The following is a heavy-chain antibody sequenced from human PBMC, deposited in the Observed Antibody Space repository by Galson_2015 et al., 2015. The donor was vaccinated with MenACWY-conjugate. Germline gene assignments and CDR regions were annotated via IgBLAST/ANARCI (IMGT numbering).Heavy chain of an antibody. CDR2: IDWDDDK. J-gene: IGHJ4*02. D-gene: IGHD3-22*01. CDR1: GFALSPIGMG. V-gene: IGHV2-70*04. Sequence: PALVLHTQTLTWSCTFSGFALSPIGMGVSWIRQPPGKALEWLARIDWDDDKFYRTTLKTRLTISKDTSQNQGVLTMTNMAPVDTATYYCARTPNDSSGYYYGGYFDYWGQGTLVTVSS. CDR3: ARTPNDSSGYYYGGYFDY.